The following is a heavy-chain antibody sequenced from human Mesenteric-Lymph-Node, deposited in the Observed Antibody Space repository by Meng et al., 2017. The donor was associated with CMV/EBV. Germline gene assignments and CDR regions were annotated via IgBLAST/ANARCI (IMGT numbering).Heavy chain of an antibody. CDR1: GFTFNSHW. D-gene: IGHD4/OR15-4a*01. CDR2: ISSSSASI. Sequence: GESLKISCAASGFTFNSHWMHWVRQAPGKGLEWVSYISSSSASIYYADSVKGRFTVSRDNAKNSLHLQMNSLRAEDTAVYYCARITMLTIGGMDVRGQGTTVTVSS. V-gene: IGHV3-48*04. CDR3: ARITMLTIGGMDV. J-gene: IGHJ6*02.